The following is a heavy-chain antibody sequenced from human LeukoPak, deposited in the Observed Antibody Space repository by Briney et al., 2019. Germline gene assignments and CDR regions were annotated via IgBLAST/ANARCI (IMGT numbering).Heavy chain of an antibody. Sequence: ASVKVSCKASGYTFTGYYMHWVRQAPGQGLEWMGWINPNSGGTNYAQKFQGRVTMTRDTSISTACMELSRLRSDDTAVYYCAREGSGSYYNGLYYGMDVWGQGTTVTVSS. CDR2: INPNSGGT. CDR3: AREGSGSYYNGLYYGMDV. J-gene: IGHJ6*02. D-gene: IGHD3-10*01. V-gene: IGHV1-2*02. CDR1: GYTFTGYY.